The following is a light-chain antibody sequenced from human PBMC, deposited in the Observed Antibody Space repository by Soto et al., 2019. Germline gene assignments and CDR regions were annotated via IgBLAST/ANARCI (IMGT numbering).Light chain of an antibody. J-gene: IGLJ3*02. Sequence: QSVLTQPPSASGTPGQTVIISCSGSSSNIGSSYVSWYQRLPATDPKLLTHKNNQRPSGVPDRFSASKSGTSASLAISGLRSEDDAYYYCATWDVSLSVWVFGGGTKLTVL. V-gene: IGLV1-47*01. CDR2: KNN. CDR3: ATWDVSLSVWV. CDR1: SSNIGSSY.